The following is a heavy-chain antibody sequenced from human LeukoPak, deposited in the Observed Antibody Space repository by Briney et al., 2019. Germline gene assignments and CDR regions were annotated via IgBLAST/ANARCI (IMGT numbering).Heavy chain of an antibody. D-gene: IGHD6-13*01. CDR2: SYYSGGT. Sequence: SETLSLTCTVSGGSINSYYWSWIRQPSGKGLEWIGSSYYSGGTNFNPSLKSRVTIPVDISKNQFSLKLDSVTAADTAMYYCARYAPGGIDAFDVWGQGTTVTVSS. J-gene: IGHJ3*01. CDR1: GGSINSYY. V-gene: IGHV4-59*08. CDR3: ARYAPGGIDAFDV.